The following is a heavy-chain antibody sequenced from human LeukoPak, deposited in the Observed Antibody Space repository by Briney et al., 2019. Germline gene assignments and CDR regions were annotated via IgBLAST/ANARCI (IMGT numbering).Heavy chain of an antibody. CDR2: INPDGSTT. V-gene: IGHV3-74*01. D-gene: IGHD6-19*01. Sequence: GGSLKLSCAASGFTFSSHWMHWVRQAPGKGLVWVSRINPDGSTTSYADSVKGRFTISRDNAKNTLYLQMNSLRAEDTAVYYCARRRYSSGWFFDYWGQGTLVTVSS. CDR3: ARRRYSSGWFFDY. CDR1: GFTFSSHW. J-gene: IGHJ4*02.